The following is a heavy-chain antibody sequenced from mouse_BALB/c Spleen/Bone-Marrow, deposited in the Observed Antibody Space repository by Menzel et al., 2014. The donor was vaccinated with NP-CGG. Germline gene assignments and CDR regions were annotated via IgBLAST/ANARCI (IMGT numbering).Heavy chain of an antibody. CDR2: IWAGGST. CDR3: ARDGLYGNYAMDY. V-gene: IGHV2-9*02. Sequence: VKLQESGPGLVAPSQSLSITCTVSGFSLTSYGVHWVRQPPGKGLGWLGVIWAGGSTNYNSALMSRLSISKDNSKSQVFLKMNSLQTDDTAMYYCARDGLYGNYAMDYWGQGTSVTVSS. CDR1: GFSLTSYG. J-gene: IGHJ4*01. D-gene: IGHD2-1*01.